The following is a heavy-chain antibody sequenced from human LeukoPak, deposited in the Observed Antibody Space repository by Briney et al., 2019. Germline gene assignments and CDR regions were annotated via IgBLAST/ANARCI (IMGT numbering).Heavy chain of an antibody. V-gene: IGHV4-31*03. Sequence: PSQTLSLTCTVSGGSTSSGGYYWSWIRQHPGKGLEWIGYIYYSGSTYYNPSLKSRVTISVDTSKNQFSLKLSSVTAADTAVYYCARDLRAKRHGAFDIWGQGTMVTVSS. CDR1: GGSTSSGGYY. CDR2: IYYSGST. J-gene: IGHJ3*02. CDR3: ARDLRAKRHGAFDI.